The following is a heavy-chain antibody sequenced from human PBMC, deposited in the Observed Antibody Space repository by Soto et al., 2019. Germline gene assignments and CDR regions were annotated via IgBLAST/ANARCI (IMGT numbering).Heavy chain of an antibody. CDR1: GGSISSSSYY. D-gene: IGHD3-3*01. Sequence: PSETLSLTCTVSGGSISSSSYYWGWIRQPPGKGLEWIGSIYYSGSTYYNPSLKSRVTISVDTSKNQFSLKLSSVTAADTAVYYCARSTYDFWSGYYKGDYFDYWGQGTLVTV. J-gene: IGHJ4*02. CDR3: ARSTYDFWSGYYKGDYFDY. V-gene: IGHV4-39*01. CDR2: IYYSGST.